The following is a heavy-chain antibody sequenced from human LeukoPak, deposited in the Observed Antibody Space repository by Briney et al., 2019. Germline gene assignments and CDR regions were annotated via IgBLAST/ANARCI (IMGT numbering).Heavy chain of an antibody. CDR2: IYYSGST. J-gene: IGHJ5*02. D-gene: IGHD1-26*01. CDR3: ARDQSFGIVGVGFDP. Sequence: SETLSLTCTVSGGSISSYYWSWIRQPPGKGLEWIGYIYYSGSTNYNPSLKSRVTISVDTSKNQFSLKLSSVTAADTAVYYCARDQSFGIVGVGFDPWGQGTPVTVSS. V-gene: IGHV4-59*01. CDR1: GGSISSYY.